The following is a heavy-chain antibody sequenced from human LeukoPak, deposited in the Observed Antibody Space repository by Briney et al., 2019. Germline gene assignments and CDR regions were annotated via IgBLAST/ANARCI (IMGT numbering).Heavy chain of an antibody. CDR3: ARRGSYYDSSGYGCYFDY. CDR1: GGSISSYY. CDR2: IYYSGST. D-gene: IGHD3-22*01. Sequence: SETLSLTCTVSGGSISSYYWSWIRQPPGKGLEWIGYIYYSGSTNYNPSLKSRVTISVDTSKNQFSLKLSSVTAADTAVYYCARRGSYYDSSGYGCYFDYWGQGTLVTVSS. V-gene: IGHV4-59*12. J-gene: IGHJ4*02.